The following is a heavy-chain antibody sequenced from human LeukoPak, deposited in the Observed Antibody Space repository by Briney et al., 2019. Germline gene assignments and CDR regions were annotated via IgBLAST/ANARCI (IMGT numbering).Heavy chain of an antibody. Sequence: ASVKVSCKASGYTFTGYYMHWVRQAPGQGLEWMGRINPNSGGTNYAQKFQGRVTMTRDTYISTAYMELSRLRSDDTAVYYCARGGIAARPYYYYMDVWGKGTTVTVSS. J-gene: IGHJ6*03. D-gene: IGHD6-6*01. V-gene: IGHV1-2*06. CDR1: GYTFTGYY. CDR3: ARGGIAARPYYYYMDV. CDR2: INPNSGGT.